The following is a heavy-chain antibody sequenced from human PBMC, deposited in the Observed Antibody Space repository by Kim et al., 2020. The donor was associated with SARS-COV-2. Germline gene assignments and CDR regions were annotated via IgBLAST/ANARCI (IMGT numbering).Heavy chain of an antibody. D-gene: IGHD1-26*01. J-gene: IGHJ4*02. V-gene: IGHV3-15*01. CDR3: TTDMSRGRSGRWLLSRGY. CDR2: IKSKTDGGTT. CDR1: GFTFSNAW. Sequence: GGSLRLSCAASGFTFSNAWMSWVRQAPGKGLEWVGRIKSKTDGGTTDYAAPVKGRFTISRDDSKNTLYLQMNSLKTEDTAVYYCTTDMSRGRSGRWLLSRGYWGQGTLVTVSS.